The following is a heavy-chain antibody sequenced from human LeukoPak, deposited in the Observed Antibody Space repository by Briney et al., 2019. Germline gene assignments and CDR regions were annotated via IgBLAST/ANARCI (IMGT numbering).Heavy chain of an antibody. V-gene: IGHV3-23*01. CDR1: GFTFNNYA. D-gene: IGHD3-10*01. Sequence: GGSLILSCAASGFTFNNYAMSWVRQAPGKGLEWVSGVSGSGGSTFYADSVKGRFTISRDNSRNTLHLQMNSLRVEDTAVYFCAKYPMVRGVILGGFDLWGQGRRVTVSS. CDR3: AKYPMVRGVILGGFDL. CDR2: VSGSGGST. J-gene: IGHJ3*01.